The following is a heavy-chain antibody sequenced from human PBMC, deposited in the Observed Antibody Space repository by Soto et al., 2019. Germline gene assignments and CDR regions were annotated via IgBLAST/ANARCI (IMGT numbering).Heavy chain of an antibody. D-gene: IGHD3-10*01. Sequence: RASVKVSCKASGYTFTGYYMHWVRQAPGQGLEWMGWINPNSGGTNYAQKFQGRVTMTRDTSISTAYMELSRLRSDDTAVYYCARIPPRFRSPVTQQSFDYWGQGNLVAVYS. CDR1: GYTFTGYY. CDR2: INPNSGGT. CDR3: ARIPPRFRSPVTQQSFDY. J-gene: IGHJ4*02. V-gene: IGHV1-2*02.